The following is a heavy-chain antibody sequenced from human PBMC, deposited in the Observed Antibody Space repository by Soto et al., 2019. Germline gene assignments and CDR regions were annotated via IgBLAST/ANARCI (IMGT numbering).Heavy chain of an antibody. D-gene: IGHD3-16*01. V-gene: IGHV4-30-4*02. Sequence: KPSETLSLTCTVSGDSIGSGNKYWSWIRQATGKCLEWIGYLFSSGTTYYNPSLKSRLTMSLDTSQNQFSLNLNSVTAADTAVYSCARVPSPFDFYYAMDVWGQGTTVTVSS. CDR1: GDSIGSGNKY. CDR2: LFSSGTT. CDR3: ARVPSPFDFYYAMDV. J-gene: IGHJ6*02.